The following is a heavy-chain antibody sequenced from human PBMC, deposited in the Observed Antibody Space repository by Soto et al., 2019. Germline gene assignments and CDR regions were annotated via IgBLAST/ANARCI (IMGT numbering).Heavy chain of an antibody. Sequence: QLQLQESGSGLVKPSQTLSLTCAVSGGSITSDSWSWIRQPPGEGLEWIGYIYHSGRAFYNSSLKSRVTLSVDMSKNQISLILRSVTAADTAVYYCVRDRGYGTLDSWGQGTLVTVSS. V-gene: IGHV4-30-2*01. CDR1: GGSITSDS. D-gene: IGHD5-12*01. CDR3: VRDRGYGTLDS. CDR2: IYHSGRA. J-gene: IGHJ4*02.